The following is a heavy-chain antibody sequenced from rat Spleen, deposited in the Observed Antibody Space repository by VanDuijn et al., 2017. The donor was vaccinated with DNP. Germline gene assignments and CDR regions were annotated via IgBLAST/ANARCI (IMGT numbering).Heavy chain of an antibody. J-gene: IGHJ2*01. D-gene: IGHD5-1*01. CDR1: GSSITSNY. Sequence: EVQLQESGSGLVKPSQSLSLTCSVTGSSITSNYWGWIRKFPGNKMEYIGHISYSGSTNYNPSLKSRISITRDTSKNHFFLHLNSVTTEDTATYYCASELGWRDYFDYWGQGVMVTVSS. V-gene: IGHV3-1*01. CDR3: ASELGWRDYFDY. CDR2: ISYSGST.